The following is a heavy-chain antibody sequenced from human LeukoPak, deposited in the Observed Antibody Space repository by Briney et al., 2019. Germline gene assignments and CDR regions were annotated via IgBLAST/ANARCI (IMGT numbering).Heavy chain of an antibody. D-gene: IGHD6-19*01. CDR2: ISYDGSFQ. J-gene: IGHJ6*02. V-gene: IGHV3-30*03. CDR1: GFTFRNYG. Sequence: GGSLRLSCAASGFTFRNYGMHWVRQAPGKGLEWVAVISYDGSFQSYADSVKGRFTISRDNSKNTLYLQMNSLRAEDTAVYYCAIRPIAVADIYYYYYGMDVWGQGTTVTVSS. CDR3: AIRPIAVADIYYYYYGMDV.